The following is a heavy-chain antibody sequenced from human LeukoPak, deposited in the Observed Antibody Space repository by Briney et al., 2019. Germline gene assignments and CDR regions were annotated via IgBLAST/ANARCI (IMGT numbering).Heavy chain of an antibody. CDR2: ISLRGLT. CDR3: SRESGPFSPLGF. D-gene: IGHD1-26*01. V-gene: IGHV4-4*02. CDR1: GGSISGTNW. J-gene: IGHJ4*02. Sequence: PSETLSLTCGVSGGSISGTNWWSWVRPPPGQGLEWIGEISLRGLTNYNPSLRSRLTMSLDESKNQVSLNLTSVTAADTAVYYCSRESGPFSPLGFWGQGTLVSVHS.